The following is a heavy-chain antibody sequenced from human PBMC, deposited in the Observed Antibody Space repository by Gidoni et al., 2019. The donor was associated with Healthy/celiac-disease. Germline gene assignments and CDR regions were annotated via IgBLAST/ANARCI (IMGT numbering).Heavy chain of an antibody. J-gene: IGHJ4*02. CDR3: ASPLSPPRYGDYADY. V-gene: IGHV3-30-3*01. CDR1: GFTFRSYA. CDR2: RSYDGSNK. Sequence: QVQLVESGGGVVQPGRSLRLSCAASGFTFRSYAMHWVRQAPGKRREWVAFRSYDGSNKYSADSVKGRFTISRDNSKNTLYLQMNSLRAEDTAVYYCASPLSPPRYGDYADYWGQGTLVTVSS. D-gene: IGHD4-17*01.